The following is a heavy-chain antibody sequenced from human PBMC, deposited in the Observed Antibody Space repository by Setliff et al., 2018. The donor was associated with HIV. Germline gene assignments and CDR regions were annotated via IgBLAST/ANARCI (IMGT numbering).Heavy chain of an antibody. D-gene: IGHD4-17*01. V-gene: IGHV1-46*01. CDR3: ARGQASNDYGVSF. CDR1: GYMFIAYG. CDR2: INPGGGNT. Sequence: GASVKVSCKTSGYMFIAYGMSWVRRAPGQGLEWMGIINPGGGNTRYAQRFQGRVSMTRDTSTSTVYMELSSLRSEDTAVYYCARGQASNDYGVSFWGQGTMVTVSS. J-gene: IGHJ3*01.